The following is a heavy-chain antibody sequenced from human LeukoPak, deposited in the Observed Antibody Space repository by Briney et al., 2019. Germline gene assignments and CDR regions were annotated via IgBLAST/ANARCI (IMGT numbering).Heavy chain of an antibody. CDR3: ALGGGYCSSTSCYVKSAFDY. Sequence: SQTLSLTCTVSGGSISSGDYYWSWIRQPPGKGLEWIGYIYYSGSTYYNPSLKSRVTISVDTSKNQFSLKLSSVTAADTAVYYLALGGGYCSSTSCYVKSAFDYWGQGTLVTVSS. J-gene: IGHJ4*02. CDR2: IYYSGST. V-gene: IGHV4-30-4*01. D-gene: IGHD2-2*01. CDR1: GGSISSGDYY.